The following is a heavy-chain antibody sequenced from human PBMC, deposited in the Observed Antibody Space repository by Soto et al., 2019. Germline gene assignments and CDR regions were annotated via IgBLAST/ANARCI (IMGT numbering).Heavy chain of an antibody. CDR1: GYSFSSYG. CDR3: ARDRLRGYDSSGFYS. D-gene: IGHD3-22*01. Sequence: QVQLVQSGAELRKPGASVKVSCKASGYSFSSYGINWVRQAPGQGLEWMGWINTYNGNRNYAQKFEDRVTMTTATSTNTVYMELRSLKSDDTAIYYCARDRLRGYDSSGFYSWDQGTLVTVSS. J-gene: IGHJ4*02. V-gene: IGHV1-18*01. CDR2: INTYNGNR.